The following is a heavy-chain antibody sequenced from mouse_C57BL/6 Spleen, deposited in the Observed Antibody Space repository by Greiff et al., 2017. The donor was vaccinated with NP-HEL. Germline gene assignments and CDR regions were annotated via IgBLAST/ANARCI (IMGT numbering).Heavy chain of an antibody. D-gene: IGHD2-4*01. CDR2: IHPNSGST. V-gene: IGHV1-64*01. Sequence: VQLQQPGAELVKPGASVKLSCKASGYTFTSYWMHWVKQRPGQGLEWIGMIHPNSGSTNYNEKFKSKATLTVDKSSSTAYMQLSSLTSEDSAVYYCARSMITTRDYYAMDYWGQGTSVTVSS. J-gene: IGHJ4*01. CDR1: GYTFTSYW. CDR3: ARSMITTRDYYAMDY.